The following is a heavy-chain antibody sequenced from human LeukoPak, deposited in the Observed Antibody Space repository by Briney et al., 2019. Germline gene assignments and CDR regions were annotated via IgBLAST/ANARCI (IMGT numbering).Heavy chain of an antibody. V-gene: IGHV1-46*01. CDR1: GYTFTSYY. D-gene: IGHD1-26*01. J-gene: IGHJ4*02. Sequence: ASVKVSCKASGYTFTSYYMHWVRQAPGQGLELMGIINPSGGSTSYAQKFQGRVTMTRDMSTSTVYMELSSLRSEDTAVYYCARDSVGASPADYWGQGTLVTVSS. CDR2: INPSGGST. CDR3: ARDSVGASPADY.